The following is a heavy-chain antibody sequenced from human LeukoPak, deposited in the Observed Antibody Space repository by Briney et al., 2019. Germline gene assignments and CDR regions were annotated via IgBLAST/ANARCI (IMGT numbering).Heavy chain of an antibody. CDR1: GFTFSTHA. V-gene: IGHV3-23*01. Sequence: GGSLRLSCETSGFTFSTHAMNWIRQTPGKGLEWLSVISGDVQTTTYASSVKGRFTISRDNSKNTLYLEMNSLRVEDTAIYYCAKDGYYSSANHFARLHFDLWGRGTRVTVSS. CDR2: ISGDVQTT. CDR3: AKDGYYSSANHFARLHFDL. J-gene: IGHJ2*01. D-gene: IGHD3-3*01.